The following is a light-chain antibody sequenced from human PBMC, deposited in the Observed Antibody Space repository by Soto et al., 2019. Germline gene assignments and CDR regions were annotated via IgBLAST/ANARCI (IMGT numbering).Light chain of an antibody. CDR2: EVS. Sequence: QSALTQPPSASGSPGQSVTISCTGSSSDVGGYNYVSWYHQHPGKATKLMIYEVSKRPSGVPDRLSGYKSGNSDTLTVSGLQGEDEADYYSSLYGGSNTVVFGGGTKLTVL. V-gene: IGLV2-8*01. J-gene: IGLJ2*01. CDR3: SLYGGSNTVV. CDR1: SSDVGGYNY.